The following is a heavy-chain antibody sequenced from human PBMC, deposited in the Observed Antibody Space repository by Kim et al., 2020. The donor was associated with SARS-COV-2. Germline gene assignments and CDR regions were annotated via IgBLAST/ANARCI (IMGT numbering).Heavy chain of an antibody. CDR3: AKDTILGGSRILTGYWTGYYGMHV. Sequence: GGSLRLSCAASGFTFSSYGMHWVRQAPGKGLEWVAVIWYDGSNKYYADSVKGRFTISRDNSKNTLYLQMNSLRAEDTAVYYCAKDTILGGSRILTGYWTGYYGMHVWGQGTTVTVSS. V-gene: IGHV3-33*06. J-gene: IGHJ6*02. CDR1: GFTFSSYG. D-gene: IGHD3-9*01. CDR2: IWYDGSNK.